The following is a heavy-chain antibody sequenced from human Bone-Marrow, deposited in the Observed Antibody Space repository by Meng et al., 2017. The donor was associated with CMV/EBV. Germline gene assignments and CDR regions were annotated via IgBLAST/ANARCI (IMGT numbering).Heavy chain of an antibody. Sequence: SLKISCAASGFTFSSYEMNWVRQAPGKGLEWVSYISSSGSTIYDADSVKGRFTISRDNAKNSLYLQMSSRRAEDTAVYYCASGYGGSSHWGQGTLVTVSS. CDR3: ASGYGGSSH. CDR2: ISSSGSTI. CDR1: GFTFSSYE. D-gene: IGHD1-26*01. V-gene: IGHV3-48*03. J-gene: IGHJ4*02.